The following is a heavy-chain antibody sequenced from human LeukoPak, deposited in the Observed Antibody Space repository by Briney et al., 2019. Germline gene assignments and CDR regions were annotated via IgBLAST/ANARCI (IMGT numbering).Heavy chain of an antibody. Sequence: SETLSLTCAVYGGSFSGYYWSWIRQPPGKGLEWIGEINHSGSTNYSPSLKSRVTISVDTSKNQFSLKLSSVTAADTAVYYCARGSPSRHYYDSSSARCYFDYWGQGTLVTVSS. V-gene: IGHV4-34*01. D-gene: IGHD3-22*01. CDR3: ARGSPSRHYYDSSSARCYFDY. CDR2: INHSGST. CDR1: GGSFSGYY. J-gene: IGHJ4*02.